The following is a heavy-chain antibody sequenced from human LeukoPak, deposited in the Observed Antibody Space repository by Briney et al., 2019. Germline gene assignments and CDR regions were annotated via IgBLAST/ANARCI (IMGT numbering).Heavy chain of an antibody. Sequence: GESLKISCKGSGYSFTSYWIGWVRQMPGKGLEWMGIIYPGDSDTRYSPSFQGQVTISADKSISTAYLQWSSLQASDTAMYYCARQASYCSGGSCYPTQPKDYWGQGTLVTVSS. D-gene: IGHD2-15*01. CDR3: ARQASYCSGGSCYPTQPKDY. CDR1: GYSFTSYW. V-gene: IGHV5-51*01. CDR2: IYPGDSDT. J-gene: IGHJ4*02.